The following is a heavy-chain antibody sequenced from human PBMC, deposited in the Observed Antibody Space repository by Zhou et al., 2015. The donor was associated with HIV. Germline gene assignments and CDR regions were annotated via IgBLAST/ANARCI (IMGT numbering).Heavy chain of an antibody. Sequence: VQLVQSEAEVKLPGASVKVSCKTSGYTFTDFYLHWVRQAPGQGLEWMGWISAYNGNTNYAQKLQGRVTMTTDTSTSTAYMELRSLRSDDTAVYYCARDTYYDSSGDSFDYWGQGTLVTVSS. CDR3: ARDTYYDSSGDSFDY. D-gene: IGHD3-22*01. J-gene: IGHJ4*02. CDR2: ISAYNGNT. CDR1: GYTFTDFY. V-gene: IGHV1-18*04.